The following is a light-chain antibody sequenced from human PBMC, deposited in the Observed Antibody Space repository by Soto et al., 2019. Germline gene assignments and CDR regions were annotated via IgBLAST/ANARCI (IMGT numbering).Light chain of an antibody. Sequence: QSVLTQPPSVSGAPGQRVTISCTWNSSNIGTGGYDVHWYQKLPGTAPKLLIYGNSNRPSGVPDRFSGSKSGTSASLAITGLQAQDEADYYCQSYDSSLSGCVFGGGTKLTVL. CDR2: GNS. V-gene: IGLV1-40*01. J-gene: IGLJ3*02. CDR3: QSYDSSLSGCV. CDR1: SSNIGTGGYD.